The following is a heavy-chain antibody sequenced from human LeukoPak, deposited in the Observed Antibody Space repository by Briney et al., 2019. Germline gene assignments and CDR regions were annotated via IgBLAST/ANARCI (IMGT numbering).Heavy chain of an antibody. CDR1: GGTFSSYA. Sequence: SVKVSCKASGGTFSSYAISWVRQAPGQGLEWMGGIIPIFGTANYAQKFQGRVTITTDESTSTAYMELSSLRSEDTAVYYCAASGYSSGWYQGNWFDPWGQGTLVTVSS. V-gene: IGHV1-69*05. D-gene: IGHD6-19*01. CDR3: AASGYSSGWYQGNWFDP. CDR2: IIPIFGTA. J-gene: IGHJ5*02.